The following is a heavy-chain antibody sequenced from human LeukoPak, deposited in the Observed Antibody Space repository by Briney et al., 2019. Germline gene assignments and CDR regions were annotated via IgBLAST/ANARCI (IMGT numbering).Heavy chain of an antibody. CDR3: AKEPPGS. D-gene: IGHD2-15*01. Sequence: PGGSLRLSCAASGFTFRSYAMSWVRQAPGKGLEWVSTISGDAGRAYYADSVKGRCTVSRDNSKNTLFLQMNSLRAEDTAVYYCAKEPPGSWGQGTLVTVSS. V-gene: IGHV3-23*01. CDR1: GFTFRSYA. J-gene: IGHJ4*02. CDR2: ISGDAGRA.